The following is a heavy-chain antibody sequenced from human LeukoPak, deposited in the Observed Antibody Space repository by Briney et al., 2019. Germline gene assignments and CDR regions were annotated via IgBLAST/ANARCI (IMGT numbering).Heavy chain of an antibody. Sequence: ASVKVSCKVSGYTLTELSMHWVRQAPGKGLEWMGGFDPEDGETIYAQKFQGRVTMTEDTSTDTAYMEPSSLGSEDTAVYYCATGGVRGVKYNWFDPWGQGTLVTVSS. CDR3: ATGGVRGVKYNWFDP. CDR1: GYTLTELS. V-gene: IGHV1-24*01. CDR2: FDPEDGET. D-gene: IGHD3-10*01. J-gene: IGHJ5*02.